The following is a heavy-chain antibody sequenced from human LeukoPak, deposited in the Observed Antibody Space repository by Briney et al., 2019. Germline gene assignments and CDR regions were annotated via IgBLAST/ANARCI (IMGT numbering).Heavy chain of an antibody. CDR1: GGSISSYY. V-gene: IGHV4-59*01. J-gene: IGHJ5*02. CDR3: ARGGSTSYREFLYNWFDP. D-gene: IGHD3-10*01. Sequence: SETLSLTCTVSGGSISSYYWSWIRQPPGKGLEWIGYFYYSGSTNYNPSLKSRVTISVDTSKNRFSLKLSSVTAADTAVYFCARGGSTSYREFLYNWFDPWGQGTLVTVSS. CDR2: FYYSGST.